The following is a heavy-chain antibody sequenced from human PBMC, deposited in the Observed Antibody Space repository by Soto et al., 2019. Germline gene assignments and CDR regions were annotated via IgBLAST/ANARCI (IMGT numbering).Heavy chain of an antibody. D-gene: IGHD3-3*01. CDR1: GFTFGYYA. CDR2: IRSKAYGGTT. J-gene: IGHJ4*02. Sequence: GGSLRLSCTASGFTFGYYAMSWVRQAPGKGLEWVGFIRSKAYGGTTEYAASVKGRFTISRDDSKSIAYLQMNSLKTEDTAVYYCTRASTIFGVVIIPFDYWGQGTLVTVSS. CDR3: TRASTIFGVVIIPFDY. V-gene: IGHV3-49*04.